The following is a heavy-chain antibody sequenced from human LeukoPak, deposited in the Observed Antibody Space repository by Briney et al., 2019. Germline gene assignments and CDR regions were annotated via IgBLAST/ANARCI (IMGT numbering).Heavy chain of an antibody. CDR3: ARDFPDNSLFDL. CDR2: ITSTSRTI. V-gene: IGHV3-21*06. Sequence: PGGSLRLSCEVSGFNFNDYSMHWVRQAPGKGLEWVASITSTSRTIYYADSVQGRFIISRDNAKNTASLEMNTLRGEDAALYYCARDFPDNSLFDLWGRGTLVSVSS. D-gene: IGHD5-24*01. CDR1: GFNFNDYS. J-gene: IGHJ4*02.